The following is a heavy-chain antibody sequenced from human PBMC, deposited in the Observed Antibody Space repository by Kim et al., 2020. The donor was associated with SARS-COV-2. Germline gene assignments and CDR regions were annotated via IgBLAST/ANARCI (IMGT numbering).Heavy chain of an antibody. Sequence: GGSLRLSCAASGFTFSSYAMSWVHQAPGKGLEWVSAISGSGGSTYYADSVKGRFTISRDNSKNTLYLQMNSLRAEDTAVYYCAKDSGVMVRGVHDYWGQGTLVTVSS. CDR3: AKDSGVMVRGVHDY. J-gene: IGHJ4*02. CDR2: ISGSGGST. V-gene: IGHV3-23*01. CDR1: GFTFSSYA. D-gene: IGHD3-10*01.